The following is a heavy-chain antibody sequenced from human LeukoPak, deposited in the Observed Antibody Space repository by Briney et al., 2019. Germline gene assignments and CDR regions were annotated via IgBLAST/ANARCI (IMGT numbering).Heavy chain of an antibody. CDR2: IKSKTDGGTT. CDR1: GFTFSNAW. J-gene: IGHJ6*04. V-gene: IGHV3-15*01. Sequence: GGSLRLSCAASGFTFSNAWMSWVRQAPGRGLEWVGRIKSKTDGGTTDYAAPVKGRFTISRDDSKNTLYLQMNSLKTEDTAVYYCTTDNYYYGMDVWGKGTTVTVSS. CDR3: TTDNYYYGMDV.